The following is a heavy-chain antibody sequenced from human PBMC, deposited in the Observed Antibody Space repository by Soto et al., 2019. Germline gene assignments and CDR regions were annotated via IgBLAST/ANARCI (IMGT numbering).Heavy chain of an antibody. CDR1: WASVSSSMVA. CDR3: ARSEEDSDYYYYGLDV. J-gene: IGHJ6*02. V-gene: IGHV6-1*01. CDR2: TYYRSRWYS. Sequence: PSQTLSLTCVISWASVSSSMVAWNCVRQSPSRGLEWLGRTYYRSRWYSDFAVSVRGRIVINADTSKNQFSLQLNSVTPEDTAVYLCARSEEDSDYYYYGLDVWGQGTTVTV. D-gene: IGHD2-15*01.